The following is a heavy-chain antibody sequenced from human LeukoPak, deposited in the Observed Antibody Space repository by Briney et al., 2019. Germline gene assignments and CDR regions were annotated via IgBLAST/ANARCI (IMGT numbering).Heavy chain of an antibody. D-gene: IGHD5-12*01. V-gene: IGHV3-23*01. Sequence: GGSLRLSCAASGFTLSSYAMSWVPQAPGKGLEWASGVSGSGGSTYYADPVKGWFPISRDNSKNTLYLQMNSLRAEDTAVYYCAKDLDIVATITGNWGQGTLVTVSS. CDR1: GFTLSSYA. J-gene: IGHJ4*02. CDR3: AKDLDIVATITGN. CDR2: VSGSGGST.